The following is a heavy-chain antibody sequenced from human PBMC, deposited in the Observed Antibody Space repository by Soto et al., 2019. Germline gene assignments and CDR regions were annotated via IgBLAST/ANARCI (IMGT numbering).Heavy chain of an antibody. CDR3: AKARHSASWYGLEADF. V-gene: IGHV3-30*09. CDR2: LSYGGDNK. J-gene: IGHJ4*02. D-gene: IGHD6-13*01. CDR1: GCIFSDYA. Sequence: QVQLVESGGGVVQPGRSLRLSCAASGCIFSDYAMHWVRQAPGKGLEWVAVLSYGGDNKYYADSVRGRFAISRDNLKNTLDLQMNSLNPEETAVYHCAKARHSASWYGLEADFWGQGTLVTVSS.